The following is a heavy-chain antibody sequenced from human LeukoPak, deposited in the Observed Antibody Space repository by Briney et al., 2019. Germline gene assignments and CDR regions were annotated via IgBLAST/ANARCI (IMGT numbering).Heavy chain of an antibody. J-gene: IGHJ4*02. Sequence: GSLLLSCVGSGFTFSDAWMSGVRRAPGKGLEGVGRIKSKSDGVTIDYAAAVKGRFTISRDDSRNTLYLQMNSLKTEDTAVYYCTTRRQDGWWGQGTLVTVS. CDR3: TTRRQDGW. CDR1: GFTFSDAW. D-gene: IGHD2-15*01. CDR2: IKSKSDGVTI. V-gene: IGHV3-15*01.